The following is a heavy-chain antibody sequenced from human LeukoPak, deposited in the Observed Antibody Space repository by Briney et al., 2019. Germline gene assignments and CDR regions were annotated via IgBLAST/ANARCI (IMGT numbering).Heavy chain of an antibody. V-gene: IGHV3-74*01. J-gene: IGHJ4*02. CDR1: GFTFSSYW. Sequence: GGSLRLSCAVSGFTFSSYWMHWVRQAPGKGLGWVSCINTDGSSTRYADFAKGRFTISRDIAENTLFLQMNILRAEDTAVYYCARDTPGIGIEGWGQGTLVTVSS. D-gene: IGHD1-26*01. CDR2: INTDGSST. CDR3: ARDTPGIGIEG.